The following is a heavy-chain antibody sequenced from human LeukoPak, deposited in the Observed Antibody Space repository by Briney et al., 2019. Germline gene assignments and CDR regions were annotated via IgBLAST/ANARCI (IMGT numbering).Heavy chain of an antibody. Sequence: SETLSLTCTVSGGSISSGPYYWSWIRQPAGKGLEWIGRIYSSGRTNYNPSLKSRVTISLDTSKNQISLKLSSVTAADTAIYYCARMYYYDSNDAFDIWGQGTMVTVSS. V-gene: IGHV4-61*02. CDR2: IYSSGRT. D-gene: IGHD3-22*01. CDR3: ARMYYYDSNDAFDI. J-gene: IGHJ3*02. CDR1: GGSISSGPYY.